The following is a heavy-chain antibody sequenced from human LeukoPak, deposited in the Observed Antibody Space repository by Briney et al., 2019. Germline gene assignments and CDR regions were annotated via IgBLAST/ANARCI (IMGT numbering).Heavy chain of an antibody. CDR1: GDSISSTNYY. CDR2: IYYSGST. D-gene: IGHD6-13*01. Sequence: SETLSLTCTVSGDSISSTNYYWGWIRQPPGKGLEWIGSIYYSGSTYSKPSLKSRVTISVDTSKNQFSLKLNSVIAADTAVYYCARHSSWPYYFDYWGQGTLVTVSS. J-gene: IGHJ4*02. V-gene: IGHV4-39*01. CDR3: ARHSSWPYYFDY.